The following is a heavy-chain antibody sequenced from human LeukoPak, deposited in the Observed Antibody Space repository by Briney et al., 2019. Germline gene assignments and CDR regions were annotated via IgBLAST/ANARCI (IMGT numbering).Heavy chain of an antibody. CDR1: GYTFTGCY. CDR3: ARGIVGATTAFVY. CDR2: INPNSGGT. J-gene: IGHJ4*02. V-gene: IGHV1-2*02. Sequence: ASVKVSCKASGYTFTGCYMHWVRQAPGQGLEWMGWINPNSGGTNYAQKFQGRVTMTRDTSIGTAYMELRRLRSDGTAVYYCARGIVGATTAFVYWGQGALVTVSS. D-gene: IGHD1-26*01.